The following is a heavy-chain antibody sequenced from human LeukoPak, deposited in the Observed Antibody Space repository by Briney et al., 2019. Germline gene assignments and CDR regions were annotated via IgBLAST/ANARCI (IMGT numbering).Heavy chain of an antibody. CDR3: ARAGLQQDYTWLDP. CDR2: IKQDGSEK. Sequence: GGSLRLSCAASGFIFRRYWMSWVRQTPGKGLEWVANIKQDGSEKYYVDSVKDRFTMSRDNAKNSLYLQMNSLRAEDTAVYYCARAGLQQDYTWLDPWGQGTLVTVSS. D-gene: IGHD6-13*01. J-gene: IGHJ5*02. CDR1: GFIFRRYW. V-gene: IGHV3-7*03.